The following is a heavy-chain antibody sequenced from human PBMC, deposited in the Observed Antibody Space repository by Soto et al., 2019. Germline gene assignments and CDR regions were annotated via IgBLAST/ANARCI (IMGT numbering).Heavy chain of an antibody. CDR2: IHYSGRT. CDR1: NGSISGFY. Sequence: SETLSLTCSVSNGSISGFYWTWIRQPPGKILEWIGYIHYSGRTDYNPSLTSRATMSVDTSKNQFSLNLKSITAADTAVYYCVRVGVGIGNHFDSWGRGTLVTVPS. J-gene: IGHJ4*02. V-gene: IGHV4-59*12. CDR3: VRVGVGIGNHFDS. D-gene: IGHD1-26*01.